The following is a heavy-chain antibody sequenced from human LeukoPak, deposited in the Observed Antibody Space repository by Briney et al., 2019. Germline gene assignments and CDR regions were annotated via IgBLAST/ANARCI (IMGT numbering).Heavy chain of an antibody. CDR2: IYHSGSM. V-gene: IGHV4-39*01. J-gene: IGHJ4*02. Sequence: SETLSLTCTVSGGSINSSDYYWGWIRQPPGKGLEWIGSIYHSGSMYASLKSRVTISVDTSKIQFSLKMISVTAADTAVYYCARHATSSTSGPPYDYWGQGTLVTVSS. CDR3: ARHATSSTSGPPYDY. D-gene: IGHD5-24*01. CDR1: GGSINSSDYY.